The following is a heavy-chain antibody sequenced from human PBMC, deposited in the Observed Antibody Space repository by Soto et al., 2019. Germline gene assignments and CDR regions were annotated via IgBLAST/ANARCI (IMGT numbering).Heavy chain of an antibody. D-gene: IGHD3-10*01. CDR3: AKDFKVAGSHYGTLNYYYGMDV. CDR2: ISYDGYLK. V-gene: IGHV3-30*18. J-gene: IGHJ6*02. CDR1: GFTFSTYG. Sequence: PGGSLRLSCAASGFTFSTYGMQLVRQAPGKGLEWVAVISYDGYLKYYVDAVKGRFTVARDNSKNTLFLEMNSLRVEDTAVYFCAKDFKVAGSHYGTLNYYYGMDVWGQRTTVTVSX.